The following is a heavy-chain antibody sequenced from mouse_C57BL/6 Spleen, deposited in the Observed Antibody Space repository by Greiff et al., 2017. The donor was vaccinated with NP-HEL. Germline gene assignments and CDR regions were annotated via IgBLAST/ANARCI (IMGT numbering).Heavy chain of an antibody. V-gene: IGHV3-6*01. D-gene: IGHD2-3*01. CDR1: GYSITSGYY. J-gene: IGHJ3*01. CDR2: ISYDGSN. Sequence: EVQLQESGPGLVKPSQSLSLTCSVTGYSITSGYYWNWIRQFPGNKLEWMGYISYDGSNNYNPSLKNRISITRDTSKNQFFLKLNSVTTEDTATYYCARESYDGYFYWGQGTLVTVSA. CDR3: ARESYDGYFY.